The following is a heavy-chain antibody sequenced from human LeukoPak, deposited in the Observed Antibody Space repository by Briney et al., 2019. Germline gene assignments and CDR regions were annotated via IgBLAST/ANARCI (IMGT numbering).Heavy chain of an antibody. CDR3: AKGAAAGKVDWFDP. D-gene: IGHD6-13*01. CDR1: GFTFNNFA. CDR2: LTGGGRDT. Sequence: GGSLRLSCAASGFTFNNFAMSWVRQAPGKGLEWVSTLTGGGRDTFYADSVRGRFTIFRDTSMNTLFLQMNSLGAEDTAVYYCAKGAAAGKVDWFDPWGQGTLVTVSS. V-gene: IGHV3-23*01. J-gene: IGHJ5*02.